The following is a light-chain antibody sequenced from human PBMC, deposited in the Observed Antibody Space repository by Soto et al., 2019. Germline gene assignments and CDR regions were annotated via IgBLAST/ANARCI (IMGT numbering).Light chain of an antibody. CDR3: QSYDSSLSGYV. CDR1: SSIIGAGYD. V-gene: IGLV1-40*01. J-gene: IGLJ1*01. Sequence: QSVLTQPPSVSGAPGQRVTISCTGSSSIIGAGYDVHWYQQLPGTAPKLHIYGNSNRPSGVPDRFSGSKSGTSASLAITGLQAEDEADYYCQSYDSSLSGYVFGTGTKLTVL. CDR2: GNS.